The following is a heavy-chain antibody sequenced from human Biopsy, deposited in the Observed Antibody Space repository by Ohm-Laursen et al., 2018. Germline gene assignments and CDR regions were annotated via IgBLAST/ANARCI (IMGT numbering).Heavy chain of an antibody. Sequence: SDTLSLTWTVSGDSINSSYWSWIRQPADKGLEYIGRIYSSGRTFYNPSLKSRVTMSVATSDNQFSLKLSSVTAADTAVYFCARDAYGDYDTYY. J-gene: IGHJ6*03. CDR2: IYSSGRT. D-gene: IGHD4-17*01. V-gene: IGHV4-4*07. CDR1: GDSINSSY. CDR3: ARDAYGDYDTYY.